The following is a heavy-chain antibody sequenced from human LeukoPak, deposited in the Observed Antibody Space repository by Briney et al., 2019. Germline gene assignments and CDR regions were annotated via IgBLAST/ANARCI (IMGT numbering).Heavy chain of an antibody. CDR1: GFTVSSNY. CDR2: IYSGGST. CDR3: ARSGSYFSYYYYYGMDV. V-gene: IGHV3-53*01. Sequence: GGSLRLSCAASGFTVSSNYMSWVRQAPGKGLEWVSVIYSGGSTYYADSVKGRFTISRDNSKNTLYLQMNSLRAEDTAVYYCARSGSYFSYYYYYGMDVWGQGTTVTVSS. D-gene: IGHD1-26*01. J-gene: IGHJ6*02.